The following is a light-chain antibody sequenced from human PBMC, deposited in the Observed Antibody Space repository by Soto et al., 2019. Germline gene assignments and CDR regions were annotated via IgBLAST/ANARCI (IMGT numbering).Light chain of an antibody. CDR1: QGISSW. CDR2: SAS. CDR3: LHTFSFPRT. J-gene: IGKJ1*01. V-gene: IGKV1-12*01. Sequence: DIQMTQSPSSVSASVGDRVTISCRASQGISSWLAWYQQKPGKAPSLLIYSASTLHSGVPSRFSGSGSGTDFTLTISSLQPEDFATYYCLHTFSFPRTFGQGTKVEVK.